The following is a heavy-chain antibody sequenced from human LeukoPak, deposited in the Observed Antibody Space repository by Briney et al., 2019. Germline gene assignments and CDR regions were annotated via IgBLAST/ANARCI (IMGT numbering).Heavy chain of an antibody. J-gene: IGHJ6*03. CDR3: ARAYCSGGSCYRAHYYYYYMDV. Sequence: GGSLRLSCAASGFTFSSYWMHWVRQAPGKGLVWVSRINSDGSSTSYADSVKGRFTISRDNAKNTLYLQMNSLRVEDTAVYYCARAYCSGGSCYRAHYYYYYMDVWGKGTTVTVSS. CDR2: INSDGSST. CDR1: GFTFSSYW. V-gene: IGHV3-74*01. D-gene: IGHD2-15*01.